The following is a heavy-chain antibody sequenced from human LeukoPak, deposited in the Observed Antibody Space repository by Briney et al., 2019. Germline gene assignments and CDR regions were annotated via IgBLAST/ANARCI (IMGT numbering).Heavy chain of an antibody. CDR2: MNPNSGGT. CDR1: GYTLTIYD. Sequence: GASVKVSCKASGYTLTIYDINWVRQAPGQGLEWVGRMNPNSGGTVYAQNFQGRVTMTRDTSIGTAYMELNSLRSEDTAVYYCARGRGYSLDAFDIWGQGTMVTVSS. J-gene: IGHJ3*02. V-gene: IGHV1-8*01. D-gene: IGHD5-18*01. CDR3: ARGRGYSLDAFDI.